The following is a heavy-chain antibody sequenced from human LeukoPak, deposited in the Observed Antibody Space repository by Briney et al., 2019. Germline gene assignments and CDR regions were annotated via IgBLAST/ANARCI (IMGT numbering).Heavy chain of an antibody. J-gene: IGHJ4*02. D-gene: IGHD3-22*01. CDR3: ARVSGYYDSSGYSRRGHYFDY. V-gene: IGHV1-18*01. CDR2: ISAYNGNT. CDR1: GGTFSSYA. Sequence: ASVKVSFKASGGTFSSYAISWVRQAPGQGLEWMGWISAYNGNTNYAQKLQGRVTMTTDTSTSTAYMELRSLRSDDTAVYYCARVSGYYDSSGYSRRGHYFDYWGQGTLVTVSS.